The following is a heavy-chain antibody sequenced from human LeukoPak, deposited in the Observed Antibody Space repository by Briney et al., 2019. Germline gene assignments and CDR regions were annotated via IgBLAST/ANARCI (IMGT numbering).Heavy chain of an antibody. D-gene: IGHD6-19*01. CDR2: IYPGDSDT. CDR3: ATEAGTWDFQY. J-gene: IGHJ4*02. V-gene: IGHV5-51*01. CDR1: GYSFDNFW. Sequence: RGESLKISCQGSGYSFDNFWIAWVRQMPGKGLERMGIIYPGDSDTRYSPSFQGQVTISADKSINTAYLQWSSLRASDTAMYYCATEAGTWDFQYWGQGTLVTVSS.